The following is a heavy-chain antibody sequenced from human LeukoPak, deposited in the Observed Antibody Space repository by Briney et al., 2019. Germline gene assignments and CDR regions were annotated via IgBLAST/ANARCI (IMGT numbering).Heavy chain of an antibody. J-gene: IGHJ5*02. CDR1: GFTFSSYW. CDR2: IKQDGSEK. V-gene: IGHV3-7*01. Sequence: GGSLRLSCAASGFTFSSYWMSWVRQAPGKGLEWVANIKQDGSEKYYVDSVKGRFTISRDNAKNSLYLQMNSLRAEDTAVYYCAKRRSSGWYGWFDPWGQGTLVTVSS. D-gene: IGHD6-19*01. CDR3: AKRRSSGWYGWFDP.